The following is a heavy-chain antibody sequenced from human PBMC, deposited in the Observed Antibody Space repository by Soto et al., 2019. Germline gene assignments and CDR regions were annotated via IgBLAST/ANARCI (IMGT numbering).Heavy chain of an antibody. Sequence: QVQLVQSGAEVKKPGSSVKVSCKASGGTFSSYAISWVRQAPGQGLEWMGGIIPIFGTANYAQKFQGRVTVSGDEFTNTTHMELGNLRSEGPGGEFCATPYGGNSGGWFDPWGQGTLVTVSS. CDR2: IIPIFGTA. CDR3: ATPYGGNSGGWFDP. J-gene: IGHJ5*02. V-gene: IGHV1-69*12. D-gene: IGHD4-17*01. CDR1: GGTFSSYA.